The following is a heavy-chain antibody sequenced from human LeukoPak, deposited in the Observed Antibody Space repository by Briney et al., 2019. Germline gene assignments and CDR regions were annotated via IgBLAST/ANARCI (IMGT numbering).Heavy chain of an antibody. Sequence: PGGSLRLSCAASGFTFSSYAMSWVRRAPGKGLGWVSAISGSGGSTYYADSVKGRFTISRDNSKNTLYLQMNSLRAEDTAVYYCARILWFRGRTFDYWGQGTLVTVSS. CDR1: GFTFSSYA. J-gene: IGHJ4*02. V-gene: IGHV3-23*01. CDR2: ISGSGGST. CDR3: ARILWFRGRTFDY. D-gene: IGHD3-10*01.